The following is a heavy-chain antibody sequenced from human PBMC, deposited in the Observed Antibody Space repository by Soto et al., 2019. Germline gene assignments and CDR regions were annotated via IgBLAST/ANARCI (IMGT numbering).Heavy chain of an antibody. J-gene: IGHJ4*02. D-gene: IGHD3-3*01. CDR1: GFTFSSYA. CDR2: ISGSGGST. V-gene: IGHV3-23*01. Sequence: GGSLRLSCAASGFTFSSYAMSWVRQAPGKGLEWVSAISGSGGSTYYADSVKGRFTISRDNSKNTLYLQMNSLRAEDTAVYYCAKTEVDDFWSGHFDYWGQGTLVTVSS. CDR3: AKTEVDDFWSGHFDY.